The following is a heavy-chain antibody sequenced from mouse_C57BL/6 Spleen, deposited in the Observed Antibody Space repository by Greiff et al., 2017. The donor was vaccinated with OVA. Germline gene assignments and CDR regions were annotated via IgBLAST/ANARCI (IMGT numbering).Heavy chain of an antibody. Sequence: LVKPGASVKLSCKASGYTFTEYTIHWVKQRSGQGLEWIGWFYPGSGSIKYNEKFKDKATLTADKSSSTVYMELSRLTSEDSAVYFCARHEDRFYYDYAYAMDYWGQGTSVTVSS. CDR2: FYPGSGSI. D-gene: IGHD2-4*01. V-gene: IGHV1-62-2*01. CDR3: ARHEDRFYYDYAYAMDY. CDR1: GYTFTEYT. J-gene: IGHJ4*01.